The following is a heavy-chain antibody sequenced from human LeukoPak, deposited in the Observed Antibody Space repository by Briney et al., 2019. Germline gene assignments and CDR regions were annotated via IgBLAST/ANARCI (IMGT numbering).Heavy chain of an antibody. CDR2: ISNTGSYT. J-gene: IGHJ4*02. D-gene: IGHD6-19*01. CDR1: GFSFADEY. CDR3: ARSRGAGPGAYFDY. V-gene: IGHV3-11*03. Sequence: GGSLRLSCAVSGFSFADEYMSWIRQAPCQGLEWVSYISNTGSYTNYADSVEGRFTISRDNTENSLYLQMNSLRAEDTAVYYCARSRGAGPGAYFDYWGQGTLVTVTS.